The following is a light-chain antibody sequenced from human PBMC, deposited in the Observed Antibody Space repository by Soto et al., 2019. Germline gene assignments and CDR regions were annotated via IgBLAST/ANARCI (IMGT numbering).Light chain of an antibody. CDR3: HQRSNGPPT. Sequence: IGLTHCPGTLSLSPGERATLSCRASQRVXTYFAWYEAKPGQAPRILTADASNKATGSAPRLRGSGSGTDFTPPISSVEPEDFAAYIWHQRSNGPPTFGQGTRLDIK. CDR1: QRVXTY. J-gene: IGKJ5*01. CDR2: DAS. V-gene: IGKV3-11*01.